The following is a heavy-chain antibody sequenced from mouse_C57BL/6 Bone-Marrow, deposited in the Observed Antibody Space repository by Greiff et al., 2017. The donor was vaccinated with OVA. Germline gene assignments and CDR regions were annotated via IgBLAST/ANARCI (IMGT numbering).Heavy chain of an antibody. CDR1: GFTFGSYG. J-gene: IGHJ4*01. D-gene: IGHD2-4*01. Sequence: EVNVVESGGDLVKPGGSLKLSCAASGFTFGSYGMSWVRQTPDKRLEWVATISSGGSYTYYPDSVKGRFTISRDNAKNTLYLQMSSLKSEDTAMYYYAYIIYYDYDVTSGDYWGQGTSVTVSS. V-gene: IGHV5-6*01. CDR3: AYIIYYDYDVTSGDY. CDR2: ISSGGSYT.